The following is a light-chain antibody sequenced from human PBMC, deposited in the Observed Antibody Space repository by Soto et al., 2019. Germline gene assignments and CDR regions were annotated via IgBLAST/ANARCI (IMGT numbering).Light chain of an antibody. J-gene: IGLJ1*01. CDR2: DVT. Sequence: QSALTQPASVSGSPGQSIAISCTGTSSDVGGYNYVSWYQQHPGKAPKLMIYDVTTRPSGVSNRFSGSKSGNTAALTISGLQAVDEADYYCSSYTSDTTGVFGTGTQLTVL. CDR3: SSYTSDTTGV. V-gene: IGLV2-14*03. CDR1: SSDVGGYNY.